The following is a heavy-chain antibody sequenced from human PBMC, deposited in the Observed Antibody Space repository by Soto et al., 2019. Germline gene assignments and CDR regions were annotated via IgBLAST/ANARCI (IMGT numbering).Heavy chain of an antibody. CDR2: IYHSGST. CDR3: ARDDPQVGGYYGY. J-gene: IGHJ4*02. CDR1: GGSISSSNW. Sequence: QVQVQESGPGLVKPSGTLSLTCAVSGGSISSSNWWSWVRQPPGKGLEWIGEIYHSGSTNHNPSLKSQVTISVDKSKNQFSLKLSSVTAADTAVYYCARDDPQVGGYYGYWGQGTLVTVSS. D-gene: IGHD3-22*01. V-gene: IGHV4-4*02.